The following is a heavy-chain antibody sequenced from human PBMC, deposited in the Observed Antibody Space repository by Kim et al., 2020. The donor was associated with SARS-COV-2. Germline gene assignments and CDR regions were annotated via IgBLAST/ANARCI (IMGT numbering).Heavy chain of an antibody. V-gene: IGHV1-2*06. D-gene: IGHD3-10*01. CDR1: GYTFIDYY. CDR3: ARGYSSPYGSEGACDI. Sequence: ASVKVSCKASGYTFIDYYIKWVRQAPGQGLEWMGRINPNTGGIESADKFQGRVTLTSDTSLNTAYMEISSLTSDDTAVYYCARGYSSPYGSEGACDIWGQGTLVTVS. CDR2: INPNTGGI. J-gene: IGHJ3*02.